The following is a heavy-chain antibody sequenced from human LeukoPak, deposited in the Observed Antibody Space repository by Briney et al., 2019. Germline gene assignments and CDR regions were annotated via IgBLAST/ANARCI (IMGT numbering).Heavy chain of an antibody. CDR1: GGSFSGYY. J-gene: IGHJ4*02. D-gene: IGHD3-3*01. V-gene: IGHV4-34*01. Sequence: SETLSLTCAVYGGSFSGYYWSWIRQPPGKGLEWIGEINHSGSTNYNPSLTSRVTISVDTSKNQFSLKLSSVTAADTAVYYCARGVGSYDFWSGYLSRSLDYWGQGTLVTVSS. CDR2: INHSGST. CDR3: ARGVGSYDFWSGYLSRSLDY.